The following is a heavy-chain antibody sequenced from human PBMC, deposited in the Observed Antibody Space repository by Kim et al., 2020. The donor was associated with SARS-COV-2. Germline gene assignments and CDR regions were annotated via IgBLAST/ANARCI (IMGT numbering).Heavy chain of an antibody. Sequence: GGSLRLSCAASGFTFSSYEMNWVRQAPGKGLEWVSYISSSGSTIYYADSVKGRFTISRDNAKNSLYLQMNSLRAEDTAVYYCARDQYYYDSSGYYPFDYWGQGTLVTVSS. CDR3: ARDQYYYDSSGYYPFDY. J-gene: IGHJ4*02. D-gene: IGHD3-22*01. V-gene: IGHV3-48*03. CDR2: ISSSGSTI. CDR1: GFTFSSYE.